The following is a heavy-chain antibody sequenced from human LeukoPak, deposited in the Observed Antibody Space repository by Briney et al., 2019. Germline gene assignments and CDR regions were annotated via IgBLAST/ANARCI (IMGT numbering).Heavy chain of an antibody. V-gene: IGHV3-53*01. J-gene: IGHJ4*02. CDR3: ARASRGYSGYFDY. Sequence: PGGSLRPPCAASGFTVSSNYMTWVRQAPGKGLEWVSVIYSGGRTYYADSVKGRFTTSRDNSKNTLYLQMNRLRAEDTAVYYCARASRGYSGYFDYWGQGTLVTVSS. CDR2: IYSGGRT. CDR1: GFTVSSNY. D-gene: IGHD5-12*01.